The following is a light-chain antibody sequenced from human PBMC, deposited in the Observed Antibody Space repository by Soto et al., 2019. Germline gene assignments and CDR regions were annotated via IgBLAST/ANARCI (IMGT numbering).Light chain of an antibody. CDR1: QSFRGL. V-gene: IGKV3-11*01. Sequence: EVVLTQSPVTLSLSPGERATLSCRASQSFRGLLAWYQQKPGQAPRLLIYDAYNRATGIPPRFSGSGSGTDFTLTISSLEPEASAVYFCQQCSSWPPITFGQGTRLEI. CDR2: DAY. CDR3: QQCSSWPPIT. J-gene: IGKJ5*01.